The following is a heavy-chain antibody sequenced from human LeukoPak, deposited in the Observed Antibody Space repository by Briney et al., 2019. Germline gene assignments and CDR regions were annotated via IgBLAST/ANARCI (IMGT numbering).Heavy chain of an antibody. D-gene: IGHD5-12*01. CDR3: ARRGYSGYYFDY. J-gene: IGHJ4*02. V-gene: IGHV4-39*01. Sequence: SETLSLTCTVSGGSISSSSYYWGWIRQPPGKGLEWIGSIYYSGSTYYNPSLKSRVTISVDTSKNQFSLKLSSVTAADTAVYYSARRGYSGYYFDYWGQGTLVTVSS. CDR1: GGSISSSSYY. CDR2: IYYSGST.